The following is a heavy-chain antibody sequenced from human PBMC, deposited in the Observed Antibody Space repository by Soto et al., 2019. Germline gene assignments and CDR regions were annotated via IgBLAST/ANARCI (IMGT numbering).Heavy chain of an antibody. CDR2: ISDSGGRT. Sequence: PGGSLRLSCAASGFTFSTYGMSWVRQSPGKGLEWVSTISDSGGRTYYAASVKGRFTISRDNSKNTLYLLMNSLSAEDTALYYCAKFHGSGTYYNFPDYWGQGTLVTVSS. D-gene: IGHD3-10*01. J-gene: IGHJ4*02. CDR3: AKFHGSGTYYNFPDY. V-gene: IGHV3-23*01. CDR1: GFTFSTYG.